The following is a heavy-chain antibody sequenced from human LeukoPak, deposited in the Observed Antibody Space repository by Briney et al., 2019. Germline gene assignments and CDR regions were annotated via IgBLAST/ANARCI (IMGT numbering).Heavy chain of an antibody. Sequence: GESLKISCKGSGYSFTGYWIGWVRQMPGKGLERMGIIYPGDSGTRYSPSFQGQVTISADKSISTAYLQWSSLKASDTAMYYCARQYYDSSGYYPYNWFDPWGQGTLVTVSS. V-gene: IGHV5-51*01. CDR2: IYPGDSGT. CDR3: ARQYYDSSGYYPYNWFDP. D-gene: IGHD3-22*01. J-gene: IGHJ5*02. CDR1: GYSFTGYW.